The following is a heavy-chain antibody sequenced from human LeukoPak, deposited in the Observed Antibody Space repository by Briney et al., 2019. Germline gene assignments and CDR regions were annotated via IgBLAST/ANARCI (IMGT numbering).Heavy chain of an antibody. CDR2: ISGSGGST. Sequence: GGSLRLSCAASGFTFSSYAMSWVRQAPGKGLEWVSAISGSGGSTYYADSVKGRFTISRDNSKNTLYLQTNSLRAEDTAVYYCAKAMGAMIVVVITSDYWGQGTLVTVSS. CDR1: GFTFSSYA. CDR3: AKAMGAMIVVVITSDY. V-gene: IGHV3-23*01. J-gene: IGHJ4*02. D-gene: IGHD3-22*01.